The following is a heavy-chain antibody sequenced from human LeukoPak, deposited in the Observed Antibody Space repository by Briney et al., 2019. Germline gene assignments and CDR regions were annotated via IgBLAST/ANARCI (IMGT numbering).Heavy chain of an antibody. J-gene: IGHJ3*01. D-gene: IGHD3-22*01. CDR3: ARARAPYYYDSSGSF. Sequence: GASVKVSCKASGGTFSSYAISWVRQAPGQGLEWMGRIIPIFGIANYAQKFQGRVTITADKSTSTAYMELSSLRSEDTAVYYCARARAPYYYDSSGSFWDQGTMVTVSS. CDR2: IIPIFGIA. V-gene: IGHV1-69*04. CDR1: GGTFSSYA.